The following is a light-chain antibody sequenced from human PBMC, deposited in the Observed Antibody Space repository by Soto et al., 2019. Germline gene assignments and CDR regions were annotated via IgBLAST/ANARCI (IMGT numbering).Light chain of an antibody. CDR1: QTINSW. V-gene: IGKV1-5*03. J-gene: IGKJ1*01. Sequence: DIQMTQSPSTLSASVGDRVTITCRASQTINSWSAWYQQKPGKAPKLLIYKASYLQSWVPSTFSGSGSGTEFTLTISSLQPDDFATYYCQQYKSYSSWTFGQGTKVDIK. CDR3: QQYKSYSSWT. CDR2: KAS.